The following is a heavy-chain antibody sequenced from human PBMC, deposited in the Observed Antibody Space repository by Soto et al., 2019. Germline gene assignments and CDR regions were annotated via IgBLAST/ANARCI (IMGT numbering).Heavy chain of an antibody. V-gene: IGHV4-59*08. CDR1: GGSISSYY. CDR3: ARRVYGDYSYYYMDV. D-gene: IGHD4-17*01. CDR2: IYYSGST. J-gene: IGHJ6*03. Sequence: QVQLQEPGPGLVKPSETLSLTCTVSGGSISSYYWSWIRQPPGKGLEWIGYIYYSGSTNYNPSLKSRVTISVDTSKNQFSLKLSSVTAADTAVYYCARRVYGDYSYYYMDVWGKGTTVTVSS.